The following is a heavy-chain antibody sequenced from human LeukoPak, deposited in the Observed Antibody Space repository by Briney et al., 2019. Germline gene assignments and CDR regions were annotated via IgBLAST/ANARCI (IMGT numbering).Heavy chain of an antibody. CDR1: GGSISSSSYS. J-gene: IGHJ4*02. V-gene: IGHV4-39*07. D-gene: IGHD4-17*01. CDR3: ARELGSTVTTGAYYFDY. Sequence: SETLSLTCTVSGGSISSSSYSWGWIRQPPGKGLEWIGSVYYSGSTYYNPSLKSRVTISVDTSKNQFSLKLSSVTAADTAVYYCARELGSTVTTGAYYFDYWGQGTLVTVSS. CDR2: VYYSGST.